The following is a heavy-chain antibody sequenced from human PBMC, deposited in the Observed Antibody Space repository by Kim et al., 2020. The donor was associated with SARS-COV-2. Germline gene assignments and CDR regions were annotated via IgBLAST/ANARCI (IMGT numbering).Heavy chain of an antibody. CDR1: GYTFTSYY. D-gene: IGHD2-2*02. V-gene: IGHV1-46*01. CDR2: INPSGGST. CDR3: ARGLVVPAAIPGASGYSGYDYEGYYYYYYMDV. Sequence: ASVKVSCKASGYTFTSYYMHWVRQAPGQGLEWMGIINPSGGSTSYAQKFQGRVTMTRDTSTSTVYMELSSLRSEDTAVYYCARGLVVPAAIPGASGYSGYDYEGYYYYYYMDVWGKGTTVTVSS. J-gene: IGHJ6*03.